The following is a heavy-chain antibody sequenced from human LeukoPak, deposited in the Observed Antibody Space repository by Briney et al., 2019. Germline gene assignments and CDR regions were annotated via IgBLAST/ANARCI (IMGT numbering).Heavy chain of an antibody. D-gene: IGHD2-21*01. Sequence: RSGGPLRLSCAASGFTVSSNYMSWVRQAPGKGLEWVSVIYSGGSTYYADSVKGRFTISRDNSKNTLYLQTNSLRAEDTAVYYCARAGDRPVLLYGMDVWGKGTTVTVSS. CDR1: GFTVSSNY. CDR2: IYSGGST. V-gene: IGHV3-53*01. J-gene: IGHJ6*04. CDR3: ARAGDRPVLLYGMDV.